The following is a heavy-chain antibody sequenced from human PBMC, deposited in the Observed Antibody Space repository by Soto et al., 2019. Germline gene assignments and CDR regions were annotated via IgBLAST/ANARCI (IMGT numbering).Heavy chain of an antibody. V-gene: IGHV1-69*01. CDR1: GGTFSSYA. J-gene: IGHJ4*02. CDR2: IIPIFGTA. D-gene: IGHD2-15*01. CDR3: ARTPRHYCSGGSCYPKFDY. Sequence: QVQLVQSGAEVKKPGSSVKDSCKASGGTFSSYAISWVRQAPGQGLEWMGGIIPIFGTANYAQKFQGRVTITADESTSTAYMELSSLRSEDTAVYYCARTPRHYCSGGSCYPKFDYRGQGTLVTVSS.